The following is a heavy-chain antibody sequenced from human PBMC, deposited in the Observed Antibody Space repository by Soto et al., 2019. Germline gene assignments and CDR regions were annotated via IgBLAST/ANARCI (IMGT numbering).Heavy chain of an antibody. Sequence: QLQLQESGSGLVKPSQTLSLTCAVSGGSISSGGYSWSWIRQPPGKGLEWIWYIYPRGSTYYNPSRNSRVTTSVARSKNQFSLKLSSVTAADKAVYYCARAPDYWGQGTLVTVSS. J-gene: IGHJ4*02. CDR1: GGSISSGGYS. CDR2: IYPRGST. V-gene: IGHV4-30-2*01. CDR3: ARAPDY.